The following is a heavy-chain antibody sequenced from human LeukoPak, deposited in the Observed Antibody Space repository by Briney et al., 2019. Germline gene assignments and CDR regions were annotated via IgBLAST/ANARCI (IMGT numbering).Heavy chain of an antibody. CDR2: ISSSSSTI. V-gene: IGHV3-48*01. J-gene: IGHJ3*02. Sequence: GGSLRLSCAASGFTFSSYSMNWVRQAPGKGLEWVSYISSSSSTIYYADSVKGRFTISRDNAKNSLYLQMNSLRAEDTAVYYCARIVVPAAYDALDIWGQGTMVTVSS. D-gene: IGHD2-2*01. CDR1: GFTFSSYS. CDR3: ARIVVPAAYDALDI.